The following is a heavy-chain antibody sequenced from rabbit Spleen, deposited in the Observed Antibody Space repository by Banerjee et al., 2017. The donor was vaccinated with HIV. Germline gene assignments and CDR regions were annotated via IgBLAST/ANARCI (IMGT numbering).Heavy chain of an antibody. Sequence: QQQLEESGGGLVKPGGTLTLTCKASGGDFSNYSYMCWVRQAPGKGLEWIGCIYGSSGGTTYYASWAKGRFTISKTSSTTVTLQMTSLTAADTATYFCARDCYDDYAAWTYSLNLWGQGTLVTVS. J-gene: IGHJ4*01. D-gene: IGHD2-1*01. V-gene: IGHV1S45*01. CDR2: IYGSSGGTT. CDR1: GGDFSNYSY. CDR3: ARDCYDDYAAWTYSLNL.